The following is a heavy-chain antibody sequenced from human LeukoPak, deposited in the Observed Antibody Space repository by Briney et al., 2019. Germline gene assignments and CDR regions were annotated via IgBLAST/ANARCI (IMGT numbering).Heavy chain of an antibody. D-gene: IGHD3-22*01. J-gene: IGHJ4*02. V-gene: IGHV3-23*01. Sequence: GGSLRLSCAVSGITLSNYGMSWVRQAPGKGLEWVAGISDSGGRTNYADSMKGRFTISRDNPKNTLYLQMNSLRAEDTAVYFCAKRGVVIRVILVGFHKEAYYFDSWGQGALVTVSS. CDR2: ISDSGGRT. CDR1: GITLSNYG. CDR3: AKRGVVIRVILVGFHKEAYYFDS.